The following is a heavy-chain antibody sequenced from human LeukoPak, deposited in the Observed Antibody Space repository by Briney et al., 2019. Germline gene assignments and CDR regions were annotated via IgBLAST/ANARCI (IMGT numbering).Heavy chain of an antibody. V-gene: IGHV4-39*07. D-gene: IGHD2-15*01. J-gene: IGHJ3*02. CDR1: GFTFSSYS. Sequence: GSLRLSCAASGFTFSSYSMNWVRQAPGKGLEWIGSIYYTGSTSYNPSLKSRVTISVDTSKNQFSLNLSSVTAADTAVYYCAREGYCGAGSSCPKHSIDAFDIWGQGTMVTVSS. CDR3: AREGYCGAGSSCPKHSIDAFDI. CDR2: IYYTGST.